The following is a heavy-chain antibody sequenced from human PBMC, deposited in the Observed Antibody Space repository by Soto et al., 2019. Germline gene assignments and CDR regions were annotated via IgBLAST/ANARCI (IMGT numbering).Heavy chain of an antibody. CDR2: INAGGGYT. Sequence: GASVKVSCKASGYIFTNYYIHWVRQAPGQGLEWMGTINAGGGYTTYAQRFQGRVTMTRDTSTSTVSMELSSLRNEDTALYYCTRGGAILVVSAPFDLWG. CDR1: GYIFTNYY. J-gene: IGHJ5*02. V-gene: IGHV1-46*03. D-gene: IGHD2-21*02. CDR3: TRGGAILVVSAPFDL.